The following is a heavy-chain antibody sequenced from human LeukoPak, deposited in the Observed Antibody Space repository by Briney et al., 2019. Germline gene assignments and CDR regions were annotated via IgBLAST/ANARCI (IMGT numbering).Heavy chain of an antibody. V-gene: IGHV3-74*01. CDR1: GFTFSSYW. CDR3: ARDEYYYDSSGYAIFDY. CDR2: INSDGSST. D-gene: IGHD3-22*01. J-gene: IGHJ4*02. Sequence: GGSLRLSCAASGFTFSSYWMHWVRQAPGKGLVWVSRINSDGSSTSYADSVKGRFTISGDNAKNTLYLQMNSLRAEDTAVYYCARDEYYYDSSGYAIFDYWGQGTLVTVSS.